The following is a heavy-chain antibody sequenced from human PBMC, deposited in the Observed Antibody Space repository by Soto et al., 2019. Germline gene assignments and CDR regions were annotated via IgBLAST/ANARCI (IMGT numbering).Heavy chain of an antibody. CDR2: IAVGSGYT. CDR1: GFNFTSSA. D-gene: IGHD2-8*01. Sequence: QMQLEQSGPEVKKPGTSVKVSCKASGFNFTSSALQWLRQARGQRLEWRGWIAVGSGYTNYAQRVQDRVTLTRDMSTATTYTELSRLTSEDTAIYYCAADATAWQKMVPSDYWGQGTLVTVAS. J-gene: IGHJ4*02. V-gene: IGHV1-58*01. CDR3: AADATAWQKMVPSDY.